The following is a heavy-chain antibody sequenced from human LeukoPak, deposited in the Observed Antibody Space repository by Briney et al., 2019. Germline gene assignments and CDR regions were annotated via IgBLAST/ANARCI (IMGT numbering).Heavy chain of an antibody. Sequence: SVKVSCKASGGTFSSYAISWVRQAPGQGLEWVGRIIPIFGTANYAQKFQGRVTITTDESTSTAYMELSSLRSEDTAVYYCARIVRGSSGWYEGVDAFDIWGQGTMVTVSS. D-gene: IGHD6-19*01. CDR3: ARIVRGSSGWYEGVDAFDI. V-gene: IGHV1-69*05. CDR2: IIPIFGTA. J-gene: IGHJ3*02. CDR1: GGTFSSYA.